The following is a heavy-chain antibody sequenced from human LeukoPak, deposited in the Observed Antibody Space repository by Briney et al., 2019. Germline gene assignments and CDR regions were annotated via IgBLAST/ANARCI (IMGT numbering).Heavy chain of an antibody. CDR2: ISGSGGST. J-gene: IGHJ4*02. V-gene: IGHV3-23*01. CDR3: ANDFGVVIMTPPDY. CDR1: GFTFSSYA. D-gene: IGHD3-3*01. Sequence: QTGGSLRLSCAASGFTFSSYAMSWVRQAPGKGLEWVSAISGSGGSTYYADSVKGRFTISRDNSKNTLYLQMNSLRAEDTAVYYCANDFGVVIMTPPDYWGQGTLVTISS.